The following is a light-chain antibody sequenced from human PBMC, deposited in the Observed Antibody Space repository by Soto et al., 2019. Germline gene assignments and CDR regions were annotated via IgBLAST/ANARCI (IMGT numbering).Light chain of an antibody. CDR1: QSVSSFY. CDR3: QYYGRSPGVT. Sequence: EIVLTQSPATLSLSPGERATLSCRASQSVSSFYLAWYQQKPGQAPRLLIYGASYRASGSPDRFSGSGSGTDFTLTISRLEPEDSAVYYCQYYGRSPGVTFRGGTKVEIK. CDR2: GAS. V-gene: IGKV3-20*01. J-gene: IGKJ4*01.